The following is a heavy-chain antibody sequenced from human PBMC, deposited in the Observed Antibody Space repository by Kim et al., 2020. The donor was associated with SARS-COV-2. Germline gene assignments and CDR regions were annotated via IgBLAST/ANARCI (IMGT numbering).Heavy chain of an antibody. CDR3: ARGGGSYSFDY. D-gene: IGHD1-26*01. J-gene: IGHJ4*02. V-gene: IGHV4-34*01. CDR2: INHSGST. Sequence: SETLSLTCAVYGGSFSGYYWSWIRQPPGKGLEWIGEINHSGSTNYNPSLKSRVTISVDTSKNQFSLKLSSVTAADTAVYYCARGGGSYSFDYWGQGTLVTVSS. CDR1: GGSFSGYY.